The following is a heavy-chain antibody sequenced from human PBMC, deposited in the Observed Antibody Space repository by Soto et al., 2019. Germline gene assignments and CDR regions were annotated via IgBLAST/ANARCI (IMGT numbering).Heavy chain of an antibody. D-gene: IGHD6-6*01. Sequence: GGSLRLSCAASGFTFSSYWMSWVRQAPGKGLEWVANIKQDGSEKYYVDSVKGRFTISRDNAKNSLYLQMNSLRAEDTAVYYCARVRSSSSLGYYYVMDVWGQGTTVTVSS. J-gene: IGHJ6*02. CDR3: ARVRSSSSLGYYYVMDV. CDR2: IKQDGSEK. CDR1: GFTFSSYW. V-gene: IGHV3-7*01.